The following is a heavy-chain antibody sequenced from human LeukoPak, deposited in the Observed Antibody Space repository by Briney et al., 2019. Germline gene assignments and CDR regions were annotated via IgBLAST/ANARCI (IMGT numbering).Heavy chain of an antibody. Sequence: PSETLSLTCTVSGGSISSYYRSWIRQPPGKGLEWIGYIYYSGSTNYNPSLKSRVTISVDTSKNQFSLKLSSVTAADTAVYYCARHGDQYSSSWTSDWFDPWGQGTLVTVSS. CDR3: ARHGDQYSSSWTSDWFDP. V-gene: IGHV4-59*08. CDR2: IYYSGST. CDR1: GGSISSYY. J-gene: IGHJ5*02. D-gene: IGHD6-13*01.